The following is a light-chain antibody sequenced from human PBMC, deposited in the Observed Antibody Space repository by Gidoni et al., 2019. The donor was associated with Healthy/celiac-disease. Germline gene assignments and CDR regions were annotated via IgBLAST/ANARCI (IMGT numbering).Light chain of an antibody. Sequence: DIQMTQSPSTLSASVGDRVTITCRASQSISSWLAWYQQKPGKAPKLLIYDASSLESGVPSRFSGSGSGTEFTLTISSLQPDDFATYYCQQYNSYWXFXQGTKVEIK. V-gene: IGKV1-5*01. J-gene: IGKJ1*01. CDR3: QQYNSYWX. CDR1: QSISSW. CDR2: DAS.